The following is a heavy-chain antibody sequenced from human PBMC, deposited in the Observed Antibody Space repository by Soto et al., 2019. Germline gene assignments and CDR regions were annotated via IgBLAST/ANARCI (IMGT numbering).Heavy chain of an antibody. J-gene: IGHJ6*02. CDR1: GFTFSSYS. CDR3: ARDGCSGGSCYSGYYYYGMDV. CDR2: ISSSSSYI. Sequence: PGGSLRLSCAASGFTFSSYSMNWVRQAPGKGLEWVSSISSSSSYIYYADSVKGRSTISRDNAKNSLYLQMNSLRAEDTAVYYCARDGCSGGSCYSGYYYYGMDVWGQGTTVTVSS. D-gene: IGHD2-15*01. V-gene: IGHV3-21*01.